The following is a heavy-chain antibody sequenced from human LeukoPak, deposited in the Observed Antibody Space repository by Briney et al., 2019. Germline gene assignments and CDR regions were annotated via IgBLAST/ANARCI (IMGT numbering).Heavy chain of an antibody. CDR1: GFTFSSYS. CDR2: ISSSSSYI. CDR3: ARTSVRRAATYYMDI. Sequence: GGSLRLSCAASGFTFSSYSMNWVRQAPGKGLEWVSSISSSSSYIYYADSVKGRFTISRDNAKNSLYLQMNSLRAEDTAVYYCARTSVRRAATYYMDIWGKGTTVTVSS. D-gene: IGHD2-15*01. V-gene: IGHV3-21*01. J-gene: IGHJ6*03.